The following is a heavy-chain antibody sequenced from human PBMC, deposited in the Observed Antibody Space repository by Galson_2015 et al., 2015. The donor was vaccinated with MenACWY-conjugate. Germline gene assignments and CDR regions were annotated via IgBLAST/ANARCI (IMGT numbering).Heavy chain of an antibody. D-gene: IGHD2-2*01. V-gene: IGHV3-74*01. J-gene: IGHJ4*02. CDR3: AVYCSSTRCYGASGGY. CDR1: GFTFSSYW. CDR2: INSDGSST. Sequence: SLRLSCAASGFTFSSYWMHWVRQAPGKGLVWVSLINSDGSSTSYADSVKGRFTISRDNAKNTLYLQMNSLRAEDTAVYYCAVYCSSTRCYGASGGYWGQGTLAPVSS.